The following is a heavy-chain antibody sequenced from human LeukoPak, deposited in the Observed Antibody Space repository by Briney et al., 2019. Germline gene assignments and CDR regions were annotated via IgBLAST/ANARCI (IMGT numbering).Heavy chain of an antibody. D-gene: IGHD3-22*01. V-gene: IGHV3-33*01. CDR3: ASHDSSGYYRSAEYFQH. CDR2: IWYDGSNK. Sequence: GSLRLSCAASGFTFSSYGMHWDRQAPGKGLEWVAVIWYDGSNKYYADSVKGRFTISRDNSKNTLYLQMNSLRAEDTAVYYCASHDSSGYYRSAEYFQHWGQGTLVTVSS. J-gene: IGHJ1*01. CDR1: GFTFSSYG.